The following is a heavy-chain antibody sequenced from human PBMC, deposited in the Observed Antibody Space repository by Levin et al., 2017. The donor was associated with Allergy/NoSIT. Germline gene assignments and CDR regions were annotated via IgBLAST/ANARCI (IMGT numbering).Heavy chain of an antibody. Sequence: GGSLRLSCAASGFTFDDYAMHWVRQTPGKGLEWVSGISWNSGGIDYADSVKGRFTISRDNAKNSLYLQMNSLRPEDTALYYCAKNGGADISTGYFDYWGQGTLVTVSS. CDR3: AKNGGADISTGYFDY. CDR1: GFTFDDYA. V-gene: IGHV3-9*01. CDR2: ISWNSGGI. J-gene: IGHJ4*02. D-gene: IGHD3-9*01.